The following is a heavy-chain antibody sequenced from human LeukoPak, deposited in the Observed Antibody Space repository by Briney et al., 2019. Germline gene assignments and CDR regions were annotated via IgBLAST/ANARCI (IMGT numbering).Heavy chain of an antibody. CDR3: TADGNCQTTSCY. V-gene: IGHV3-15*01. CDR2: IKSNVDGGTT. Sequence: GRSLRLSCTASGFTFSNAWVSWVRQVPGKGLEWVGRIKSNVDGGTTEFAAPVKGRFTISRDDSKNTLYLQMNSLETEDTAVYYCTADGNCQTTSCYWGRGALVTVSS. CDR1: GFTFSNAW. J-gene: IGHJ4*02. D-gene: IGHD2-2*01.